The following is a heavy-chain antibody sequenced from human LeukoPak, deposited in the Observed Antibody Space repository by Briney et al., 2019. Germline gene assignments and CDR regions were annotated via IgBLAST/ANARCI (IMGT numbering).Heavy chain of an antibody. D-gene: IGHD1-26*01. CDR3: AKAHSGSFYSGIH. CDR1: GFTFSSYA. Sequence: GESLKISCAASGFTFSSYAMNWVRQAPGKGLEWVSAISGGGDITYYAGSVKGRFTISRDNSKNTLYLQVSSLRADDTAVYYCAKAHSGSFYSGIHWGQGTLVTVSS. V-gene: IGHV3-23*01. CDR2: ISGGGDIT. J-gene: IGHJ4*02.